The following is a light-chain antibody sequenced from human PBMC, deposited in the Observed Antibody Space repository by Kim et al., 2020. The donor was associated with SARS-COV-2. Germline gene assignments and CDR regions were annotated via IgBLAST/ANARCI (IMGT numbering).Light chain of an antibody. J-gene: IGLJ3*02. CDR1: NANSGAGYD. CDR2: GNS. CDR3: QSYDSSLSGWV. Sequence: QRVTISCTGSNANSGAGYDVHWYQQLPGTAPKLLIYGNSNRPSGVPDRFSGSKSGTSASLAITGLQAEDEADYYCQSYDSSLSGWVFGGGTQLTVL. V-gene: IGLV1-40*01.